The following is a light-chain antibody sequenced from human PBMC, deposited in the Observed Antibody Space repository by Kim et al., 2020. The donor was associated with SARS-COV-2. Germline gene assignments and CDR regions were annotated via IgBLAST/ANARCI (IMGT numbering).Light chain of an antibody. Sequence: PGQTASITCSGDKLGDKYAAWYQQRPGQSPVLVIYQDIKRPSGIPERFSGSTSGNTATLTISGTQAMDEADYYCQAWDSSPNWVFGGGTKLTVL. CDR2: QDI. CDR1: KLGDKY. J-gene: IGLJ3*02. CDR3: QAWDSSPNWV. V-gene: IGLV3-1*01.